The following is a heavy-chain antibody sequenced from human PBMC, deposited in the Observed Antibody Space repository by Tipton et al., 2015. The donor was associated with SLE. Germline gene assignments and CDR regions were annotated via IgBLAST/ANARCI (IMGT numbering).Heavy chain of an antibody. J-gene: IGHJ4*02. D-gene: IGHD5-12*01. Sequence: TLSLTCSVSGGSIYSSRYYWGWIRQPPGKGLEWIGSMFYSGTTYYNPSLKSRFTISVDTSKNQFSLKLSSVTAADTAVYNCVRDRGYAHFDYWGQGTLVTVSS. V-gene: IGHV4-39*07. CDR2: MFYSGTT. CDR3: VRDRGYAHFDY. CDR1: GGSIYSSRYY.